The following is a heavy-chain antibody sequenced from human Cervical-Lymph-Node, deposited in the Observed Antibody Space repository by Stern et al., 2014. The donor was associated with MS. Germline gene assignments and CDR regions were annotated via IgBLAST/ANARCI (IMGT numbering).Heavy chain of an antibody. CDR1: GGSISSNY. CDR3: ARHGPPRRRDDSNHPNFDY. J-gene: IGHJ4*02. V-gene: IGHV4-59*08. D-gene: IGHD5-24*01. CDR2: LSYSGNT. Sequence: VQLVESGPGLVKPSETLSLTCTVSGGSISSNYWSWIRQPPGKGLEWIGYLSYSGNTNYNPSLKSRVTTSVDTSKNQFAPSPSFGTAADTAVYYCARHGPPRRRDDSNHPNFDYWGPGTLVAVSS.